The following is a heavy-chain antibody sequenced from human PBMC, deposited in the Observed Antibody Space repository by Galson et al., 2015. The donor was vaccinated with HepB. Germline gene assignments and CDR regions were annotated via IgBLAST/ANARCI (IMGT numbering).Heavy chain of an antibody. CDR2: INQHGSEK. CDR1: GFTFSDYW. Sequence: SLRLSCATSGFTFSDYWMSWVRQAPGKGLEWVAGINQHGSEKYYVDSVKGRFTISRDNAQNSLYLQLNSLRAEDTAVYYCARAYIYRFDYWGQGTLVPVSS. CDR3: ARAYIYRFDY. J-gene: IGHJ4*02. V-gene: IGHV3-7*03. D-gene: IGHD3-16*02.